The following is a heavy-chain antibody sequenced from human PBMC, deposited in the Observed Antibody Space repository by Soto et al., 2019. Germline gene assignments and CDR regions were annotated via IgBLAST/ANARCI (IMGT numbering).Heavy chain of an antibody. J-gene: IGHJ6*02. Sequence: QVQLVQSGAEVKKPGASVKVSCKASGYTFTGYYMHWVRQAPGLGLEWMGWINPNSGGTNYAQKFQGWVTMTRDTSISTAYMELSRLRSDDTAVYYCARDPTGTPVGGMDVWGQGTTVTVSS. CDR1: GYTFTGYY. CDR3: ARDPTGTPVGGMDV. V-gene: IGHV1-2*04. CDR2: INPNSGGT. D-gene: IGHD1-1*01.